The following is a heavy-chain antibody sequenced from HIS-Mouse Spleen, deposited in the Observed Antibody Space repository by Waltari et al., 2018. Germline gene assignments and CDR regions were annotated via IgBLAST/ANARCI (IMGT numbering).Heavy chain of an antibody. CDR1: GYTFTGHS. Sequence: QVQLVPSGAEVKKPGASVKVSCKAYGYTFTGHSNPWVRQAPGQGLEWMGWINPNSGGTNYAQKFQGRVTMTRDTSISTAYMELSRLRSDDTAVYYCARSPSGSSWYDYWGQGTLVTVSS. CDR2: INPNSGGT. J-gene: IGHJ4*02. V-gene: IGHV1-2*02. D-gene: IGHD6-13*01. CDR3: ARSPSGSSWYDY.